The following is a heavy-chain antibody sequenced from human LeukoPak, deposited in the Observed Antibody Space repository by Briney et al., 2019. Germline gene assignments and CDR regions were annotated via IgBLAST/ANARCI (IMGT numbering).Heavy chain of an antibody. CDR1: GFTFTSYG. CDR3: ARPSGTWGAFDI. Sequence: GRSLRLSCAASGFTFTSYGMHWVRQAPGKGLEWVAVIWNDGSNKYYADSVKGRFTISRDNSKNTLYLQMNSLRVENMAAYYCARPSGTWGAFDIWGQGTMVTVSS. D-gene: IGHD1-7*01. V-gene: IGHV3-33*01. CDR2: IWNDGSNK. J-gene: IGHJ3*02.